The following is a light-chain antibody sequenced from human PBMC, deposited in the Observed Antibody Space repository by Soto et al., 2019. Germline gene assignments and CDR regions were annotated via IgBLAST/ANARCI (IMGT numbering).Light chain of an antibody. V-gene: IGKV3-11*01. CDR3: QQRLDWPLT. CDR1: QSVSSF. J-gene: IGKJ4*01. CDR2: DAS. Sequence: EIVLTQSPATLSLSPGERATLSCRASQSVSSFFVWYQQKRGQAPRLLIYDASKRATGIPARFSGSGSGTDFTLALSSIEPEDFAVYYCQQRLDWPLTFGGGTTVEIK.